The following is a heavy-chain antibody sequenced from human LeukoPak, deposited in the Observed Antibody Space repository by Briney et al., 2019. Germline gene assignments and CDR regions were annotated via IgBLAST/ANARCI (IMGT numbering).Heavy chain of an antibody. J-gene: IGHJ4*02. CDR3: ERHPGGVDY. Sequence: GGSLRLSCASSGFTFSSYSMNWVRRAPGRGLEWVSSISSRSSDIYYADSVEGRFTISRDNAKNSLYLQMNRLRVEHSAVYYCERHPGGVDYWGQGTLVTVSS. CDR1: GFTFSSYS. D-gene: IGHD2-8*02. V-gene: IGHV3-21*01. CDR2: ISSRSSDI.